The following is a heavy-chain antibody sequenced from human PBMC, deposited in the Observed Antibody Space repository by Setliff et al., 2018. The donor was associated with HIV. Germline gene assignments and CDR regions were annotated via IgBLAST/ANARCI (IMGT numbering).Heavy chain of an antibody. J-gene: IGHJ4*02. CDR3: ARQAIFGYYDSSGYLDY. CDR1: GGTFSLHY. V-gene: IGHV4-34*01. D-gene: IGHD3-22*01. Sequence: PSETLSLTCAVSGGTFSLHYYTWIRQSPLRGLEWIGEINHSGGTRYNPSLESRVTMSLDSSRKQFSLRLISVTAADTAVYYCARQAIFGYYDSSGYLDYWGQGTLVTVSS. CDR2: INHSGGT.